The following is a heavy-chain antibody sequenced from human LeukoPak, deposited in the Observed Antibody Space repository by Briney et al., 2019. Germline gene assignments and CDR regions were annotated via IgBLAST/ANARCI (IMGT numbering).Heavy chain of an antibody. CDR3: AREAYSGSYYYYYYMDV. Sequence: SETLSLTCAVYGGSFSSYYWGWIRQPPGKGLEWIGSIYYSGSTYYNPSLKSRVTISVDTSKNQFSLKLSSVTAADTAVYYCAREAYSGSYYYYYYMDVWGKGTTVTVSS. CDR1: GGSFSSYY. D-gene: IGHD1-26*01. J-gene: IGHJ6*03. CDR2: IYYSGST. V-gene: IGHV4-39*02.